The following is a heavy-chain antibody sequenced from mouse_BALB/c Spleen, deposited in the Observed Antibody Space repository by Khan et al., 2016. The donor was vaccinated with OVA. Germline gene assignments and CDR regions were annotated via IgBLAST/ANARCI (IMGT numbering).Heavy chain of an antibody. CDR3: VKKGYYGYGNAWFAY. V-gene: IGHV2-3*01. Sequence: VELVESGPGLVAPSQSLSITCTVSGFSLTSYGVSWVRQPPGKGLEWLGVIWGDGNTNYHSALISRLSISKDNSKSQVFLKPNSLQTDDTTTYYCVKKGYYGYGNAWFAYWGQGTLVTVSA. J-gene: IGHJ3*01. CDR2: IWGDGNT. CDR1: GFSLTSYG. D-gene: IGHD1-2*01.